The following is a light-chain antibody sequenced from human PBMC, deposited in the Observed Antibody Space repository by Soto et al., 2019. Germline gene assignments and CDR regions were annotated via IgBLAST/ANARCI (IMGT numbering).Light chain of an antibody. V-gene: IGKV3-20*01. CDR1: QSIDTNH. Sequence: EILLTQSPGTLSLAPGERATLSCRASQSIDTNHLAWYQQKPGQAPRLLIYTTSTRATGIPDRFSGSGSGTDFTLTISRLEPEDFAVYYCQQCGTSPGTFGQGTKVDIK. CDR3: QQCGTSPGT. CDR2: TTS. J-gene: IGKJ1*01.